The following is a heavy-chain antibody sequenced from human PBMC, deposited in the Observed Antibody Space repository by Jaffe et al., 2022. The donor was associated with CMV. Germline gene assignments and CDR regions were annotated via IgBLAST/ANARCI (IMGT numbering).Heavy chain of an antibody. J-gene: IGHJ6*02. CDR3: ARDDYYYDSSGYYYPSYYYYYGMDV. CDR1: GYTFTGYY. V-gene: IGHV1-2*02. D-gene: IGHD3-22*01. CDR2: INPNSGGT. Sequence: QVQLVQSGAEVKKPGASVKVSCKASGYTFTGYYMHWVRQAPGQGLEWMGWINPNSGGTNYAQKFQGRVTMTRDTSISTAYMELSRLRSDDTAVYYCARDDYYYDSSGYYYPSYYYYYGMDVWGQGTTVTVSS.